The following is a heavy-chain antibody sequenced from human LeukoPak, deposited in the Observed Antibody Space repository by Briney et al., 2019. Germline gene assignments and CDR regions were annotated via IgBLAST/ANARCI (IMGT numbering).Heavy chain of an antibody. CDR3: TRGGYYGSGVDAFDI. CDR2: ISHSGTT. CDR1: GGSISSSSYY. D-gene: IGHD3-10*01. V-gene: IGHV4-39*07. J-gene: IGHJ3*02. Sequence: PSETLSLTCTVSGGSISSSSYYWGWIRQPPGKGLEWIGYISHSGTTFYNSPLRSRVTILMDRAKNKFSLKLTSVTAADTAVYYCTRGGYYGSGVDAFDIWGQGTMVTVSS.